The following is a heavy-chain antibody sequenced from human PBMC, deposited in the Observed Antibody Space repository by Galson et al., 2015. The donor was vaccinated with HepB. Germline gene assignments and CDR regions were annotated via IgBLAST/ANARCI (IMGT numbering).Heavy chain of an antibody. Sequence: SLRLSCAASGFTFSSSVMNWVRQAPGKGLEWVSTISGSADSTNYVDSVKGRFPISRDNSKNTLFLQMNSLRAEDTAVYYCAKRRAVKAYDFWSTYVRARGTAHFYALDVWGQGTTVTVSS. CDR2: ISGSADST. CDR3: AKRRAVKAYDFWSTYVRARGTAHFYALDV. J-gene: IGHJ6*02. V-gene: IGHV3-23*01. D-gene: IGHD3-3*01. CDR1: GFTFSSSV.